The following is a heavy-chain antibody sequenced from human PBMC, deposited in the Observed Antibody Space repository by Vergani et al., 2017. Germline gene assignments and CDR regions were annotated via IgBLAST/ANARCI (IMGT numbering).Heavy chain of an antibody. D-gene: IGHD2-2*02. Sequence: EVQLVQSGAEVKKPGESLKISCKGSGYSFTSYWIGWVRQMPGKGLEWMGIIYPGDSDTRYSPSFQGQVTISADKSISTAYLQWSILKASDTAMYYCARHLGYCSVTSCYTIFDYWGQGTLVTVSS. CDR2: IYPGDSDT. CDR3: ARHLGYCSVTSCYTIFDY. V-gene: IGHV5-51*01. CDR1: GYSFTSYW. J-gene: IGHJ4*02.